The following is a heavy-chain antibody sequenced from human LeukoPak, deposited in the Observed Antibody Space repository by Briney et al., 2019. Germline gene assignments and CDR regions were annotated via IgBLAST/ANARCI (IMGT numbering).Heavy chain of an antibody. CDR2: FYPEDGET. Sequence: ASVKVSCKVSGYTLTELSMHWVRQAPGKGLEWMGGFYPEDGETIYAQKFQGRVTMTEDTSTDTAYMELSSLRSEDTAVYYCATDSRCSSTSCRNYYYYYYMDVWGKGTTVTVSS. CDR3: ATDSRCSSTSCRNYYYYYYMDV. CDR1: GYTLTELS. D-gene: IGHD2-2*01. J-gene: IGHJ6*03. V-gene: IGHV1-24*01.